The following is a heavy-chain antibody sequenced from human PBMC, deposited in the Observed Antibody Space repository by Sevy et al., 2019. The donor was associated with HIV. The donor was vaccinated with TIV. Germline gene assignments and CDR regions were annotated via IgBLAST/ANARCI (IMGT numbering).Heavy chain of an antibody. D-gene: IGHD6-19*01. Sequence: GGSLRLSCAASGFTFSSYWMNWVHQAPGKGLMWVSRINGDGSSTSYADSVKGRFTISRDNAKNTLYLQMNSLRAEDTAVYYCARWRAVAGSPHAFDIWGQGTMVTVSS. CDR2: INGDGSST. CDR3: ARWRAVAGSPHAFDI. V-gene: IGHV3-74*01. CDR1: GFTFSSYW. J-gene: IGHJ3*02.